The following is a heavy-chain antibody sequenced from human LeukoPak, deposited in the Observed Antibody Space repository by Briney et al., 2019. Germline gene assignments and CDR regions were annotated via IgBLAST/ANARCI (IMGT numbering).Heavy chain of an antibody. CDR3: GKGFYHDYGGVGDS. V-gene: IGHV3-23*01. D-gene: IGHD4/OR15-4a*01. J-gene: IGHJ4*02. CDR2: ISGSGGKT. CDR1: GFTFSSYA. Sequence: PGGSLRLSCAASGFTFSSYAISWVRQAPGKGLEWVSSISGSGGKTYYADSVKGRFTTSRDNSKNKLYLQANSLRADDTAVYYWGKGFYHDYGGVGDSWGQGTLVTVSS.